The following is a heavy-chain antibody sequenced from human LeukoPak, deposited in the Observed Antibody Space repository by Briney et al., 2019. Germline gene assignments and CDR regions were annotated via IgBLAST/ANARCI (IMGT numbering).Heavy chain of an antibody. Sequence: ASVKVSCKASGYTFTSYYMHWVRQAPGQGLEWMGIINPSGGSTSYAQKFQGRVTMTRDTSTSTVYMELSSLRSEDTAVYYCAREIAAAGQYYYGMDVWGRGTTVTVSS. CDR1: GYTFTSYY. D-gene: IGHD6-13*01. CDR3: AREIAAAGQYYYGMDV. V-gene: IGHV1-46*01. CDR2: INPSGGST. J-gene: IGHJ6*02.